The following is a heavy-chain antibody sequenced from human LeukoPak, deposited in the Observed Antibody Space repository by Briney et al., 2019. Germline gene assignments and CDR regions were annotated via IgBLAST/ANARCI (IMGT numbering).Heavy chain of an antibody. J-gene: IGHJ4*02. CDR1: GGSISSSSYY. CDR3: ASDRTYVSGSFDY. CDR2: IYYSETT. Sequence: SETLSLTCTVSGGSISSSSYYWGWIRQPPGKGLEWIGSIYYSETTYYNPSLKSRLTISVDTSKNQFSLKLSSVTAADTALYYCASDRTYVSGSFDYWGQGTLVTVSS. V-gene: IGHV4-39*01. D-gene: IGHD3-10*01.